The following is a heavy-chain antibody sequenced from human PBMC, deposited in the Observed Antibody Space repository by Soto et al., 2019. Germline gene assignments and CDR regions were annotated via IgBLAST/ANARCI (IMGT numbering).Heavy chain of an antibody. CDR1: DGSSSSYF. V-gene: IGHV4-59*01. D-gene: IGHD2-21*02. CDR3: ARVGYCGGDCSFPDY. J-gene: IGHJ4*02. CDR2: FYYSGST. Sequence: SETLSVTCSVADGSSSSYFWSWIRKPPGKGLEWIGYFYYSGSTNYNPSLKSRVTISVDTSKNQFSLKLSSVTAADTAVYYCARVGYCGGDCSFPDYWGQGTLVTVSS.